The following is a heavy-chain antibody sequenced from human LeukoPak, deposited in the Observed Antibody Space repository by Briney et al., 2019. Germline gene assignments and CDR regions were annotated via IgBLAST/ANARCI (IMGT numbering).Heavy chain of an antibody. CDR2: IWNDGSKK. CDR1: GFSFSTFG. D-gene: IGHD3-16*01. Sequence: GGSLRLSCAASGFSFSTFGMHWARRAPGKGLEWVAVIWNDGSKKLYTESVNGRFTISRDNAKNTLYLQIDRLRAEDTAVYYCGRDSLGGDYWGQGTLVTVSS. V-gene: IGHV3-33*08. CDR3: GRDSLGGDY. J-gene: IGHJ4*02.